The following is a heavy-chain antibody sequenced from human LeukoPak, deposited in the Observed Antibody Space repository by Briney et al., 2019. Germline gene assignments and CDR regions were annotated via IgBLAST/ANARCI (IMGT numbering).Heavy chain of an antibody. CDR2: IKYDGSEQ. CDR3: ARDYGWSFAN. D-gene: IGHD3-10*01. J-gene: IGHJ4*02. CDR1: GSTFRTYS. Sequence: GGSLRLSCAASGSTFRTYSMNWVRQAPGKGPEWVANIKYDGSEQYYVDSVKGRFSISRDNTKNLLYLQMNSLRVEDTAVYYCARDYGWSFANWGQGTLVTVSS. V-gene: IGHV3-7*03.